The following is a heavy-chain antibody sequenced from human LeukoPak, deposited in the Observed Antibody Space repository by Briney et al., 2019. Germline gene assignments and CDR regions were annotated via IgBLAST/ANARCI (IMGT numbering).Heavy chain of an antibody. V-gene: IGHV3-7*04. CDR3: ARDPLSKSDI. Sequence: GGSLRLSCAASGFTLGSYWASWVRQAPGKGLQWVANIKQDGSEKYYVDSVKGRFTISRDNAKNSLYLQMNSLRAEDTAMYYCARDPLSKSDIWGQGTMVTVSS. J-gene: IGHJ3*02. CDR2: IKQDGSEK. CDR1: GFTLGSYW.